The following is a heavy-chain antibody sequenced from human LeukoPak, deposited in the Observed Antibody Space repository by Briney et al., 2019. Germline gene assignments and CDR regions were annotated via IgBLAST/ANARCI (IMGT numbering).Heavy chain of an antibody. CDR1: GYTFTSYG. Sequence: ASVKVSCKASGYTFTSYGISWVRQAPGQGLEWMGWISAYNGNTNYAQKLQGRVTMTTDTSTSTAYMELRSLRSDDTAVYYCAGDGVRLRFLEWLLFLDYWGQGTLVTVSS. CDR3: AGDGVRLRFLEWLLFLDY. D-gene: IGHD3-3*01. CDR2: ISAYNGNT. V-gene: IGHV1-18*01. J-gene: IGHJ4*02.